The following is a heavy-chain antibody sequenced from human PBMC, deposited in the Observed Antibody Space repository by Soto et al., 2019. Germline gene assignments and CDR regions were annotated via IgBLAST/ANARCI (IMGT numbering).Heavy chain of an antibody. D-gene: IGHD3-16*01. CDR1: GFTFSSYG. J-gene: IGHJ4*02. CDR2: IWHDGGNK. CDR3: ARDGDVNTGFGKDW. V-gene: IGHV3-33*01. Sequence: GGSLRLSCAASGFTFSSYGMHWVRQAPGKGLEWVAFIWHDGGNKFYAESVKGRFTISRDNSKNTLYLQMTSLSAEDTAMYYCARDGDVNTGFGKDWWGQGPLVTGSS.